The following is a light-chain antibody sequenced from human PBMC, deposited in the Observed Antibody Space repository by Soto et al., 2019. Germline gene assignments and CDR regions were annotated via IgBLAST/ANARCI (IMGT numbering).Light chain of an antibody. Sequence: EVVLTPSRCSLSLYPRERATLSCRASQSVSSNHLAWYQQKPGQAPRLLIYGASRRAAGIPDRFSGSGSGTDFTLTISRLEPEDFAVYYCQQYGSSPGVTFGGGTKVDI. CDR3: QQYGSSPGVT. CDR1: QSVSSNH. J-gene: IGKJ4*01. V-gene: IGKV3-20*01. CDR2: GAS.